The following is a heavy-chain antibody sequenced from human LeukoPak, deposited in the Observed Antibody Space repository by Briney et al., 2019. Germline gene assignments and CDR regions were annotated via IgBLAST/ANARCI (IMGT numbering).Heavy chain of an antibody. Sequence: SVKVSCKASGYTFTSYGISWVRQAPGQGLEWMGGIIPIFGTANYAQKFQGRVTITADESTSTAYMELSSLRSEDTAVYYCARAIVVVMPPTRYYFDYWGQGTLVTVSS. V-gene: IGHV1-69*13. CDR1: GYTFTSYG. CDR2: IIPIFGTA. J-gene: IGHJ4*02. D-gene: IGHD3-22*01. CDR3: ARAIVVVMPPTRYYFDY.